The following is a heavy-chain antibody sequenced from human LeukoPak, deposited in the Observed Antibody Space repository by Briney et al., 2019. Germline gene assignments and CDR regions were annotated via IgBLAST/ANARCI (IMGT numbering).Heavy chain of an antibody. D-gene: IGHD1-7*01. CDR1: GGTFSSYA. V-gene: IGHV1-69*13. CDR2: IIPIFGTA. CDR3: ARVSYNWNYVRNYYYYMDV. J-gene: IGHJ6*03. Sequence: ASVKVSCKASGGTFSSYAISWVRQAPGQGLEWMGGIIPIFGTANYAQKFQGRVTITADESTSTAYMELSSLRSEDTAVYYCARVSYNWNYVRNYYYYMDVWGKGTTVTVSS.